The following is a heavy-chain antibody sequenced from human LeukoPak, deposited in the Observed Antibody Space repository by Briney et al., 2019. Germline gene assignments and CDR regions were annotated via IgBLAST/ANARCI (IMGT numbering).Heavy chain of an antibody. CDR2: IRSKAYGGTT. V-gene: IGHV3-49*04. Sequence: GGSLRLSCTTSGFSFGEYALTWVRQAPGKGLEWVGFIRSKAYGGTTENAASVRGRFTISRDDSKSIAYLQMNSLRAEDTAVYYCARVGDRQWELRLLDFDYWGQGTLVTVSS. J-gene: IGHJ4*02. CDR3: ARVGDRQWELRLLDFDY. D-gene: IGHD1-26*01. CDR1: GFSFGEYA.